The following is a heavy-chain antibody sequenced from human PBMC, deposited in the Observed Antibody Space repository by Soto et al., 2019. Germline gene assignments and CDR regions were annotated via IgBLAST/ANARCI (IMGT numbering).Heavy chain of an antibody. CDR3: ARGSHYYDSSGYYSIIDY. CDR1: GFTFSSYW. V-gene: IGHV3-74*01. Sequence: PGGSRRLSCAASGFTFSSYWMHWVRQAPGKGLVWVSRINSDGSSTSYADSVKGRFTISRDNAKNTLYLQMNSLRAEDTAVYYCARGSHYYDSSGYYSIIDYWGQGTLVTVSS. D-gene: IGHD3-22*01. CDR2: INSDGSST. J-gene: IGHJ4*02.